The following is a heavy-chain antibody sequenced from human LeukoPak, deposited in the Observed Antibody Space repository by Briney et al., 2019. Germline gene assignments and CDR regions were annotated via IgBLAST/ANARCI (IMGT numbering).Heavy chain of an antibody. CDR1: GYTFTSYY. V-gene: IGHV1-46*01. CDR2: INPSGGST. J-gene: IGHJ4*02. CDR3: AREADDVGASYYFDY. Sequence: ASVKVSCKASGYTFTSYYMHWVRQAPGQGLEWMGIINPSGGSTSYAQKFQGRVTMTRDTSTSTVYMELSSLRSEDTAVYYCAREADDVGASYYFDYWGRGTLVTVSS. D-gene: IGHD1-26*01.